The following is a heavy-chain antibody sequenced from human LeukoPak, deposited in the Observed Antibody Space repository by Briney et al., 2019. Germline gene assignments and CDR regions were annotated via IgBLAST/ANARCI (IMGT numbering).Heavy chain of an antibody. Sequence: SETLSLTCTVSGVSISSSNSYWGWIRQPPGKGPEWIGSIYYSGNTYYNASLKSQVSISIDTSKNQFSLRLTSVTAADTAVYYCARQTGSGLFILPGGQGTLVTVSS. CDR1: GVSISSSNSY. CDR2: IYYSGNT. D-gene: IGHD3/OR15-3a*01. J-gene: IGHJ4*02. V-gene: IGHV4-39*01. CDR3: ARQTGSGLFILP.